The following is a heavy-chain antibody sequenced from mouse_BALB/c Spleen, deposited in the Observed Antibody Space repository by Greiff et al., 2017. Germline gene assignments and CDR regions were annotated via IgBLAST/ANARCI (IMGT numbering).Heavy chain of an antibody. J-gene: IGHJ2*01. CDR3: NAGVENRYDDY. CDR2: IDPENGDT. D-gene: IGHD2-14*01. V-gene: IGHV14-4*02. CDR1: GFNIKDYY. Sequence: EVKLQESGAELVRSGASVKLSCTASGFNIKDYYMHWVKQRPEQGLEWIGWIDPENGDTEYAPKFQGKATMTADTSSNTAYLQLSSLTSEDTAVYYCNAGVENRYDDYWGQGTTLTVSS.